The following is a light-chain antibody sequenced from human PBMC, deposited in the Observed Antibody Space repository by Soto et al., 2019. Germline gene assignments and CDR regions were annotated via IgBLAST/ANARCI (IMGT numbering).Light chain of an antibody. CDR2: DAS. CDR1: QSVSSY. Sequence: EIVLTQSPATLSLSPGERATLSCRASQSVSSYLAWYQQKPGQAPRLLIYDASNRTTGITARFSGGGSGTDFSLTINSLEPEDFAVYYCQQRSNWRPWTFGQGTKVEIK. V-gene: IGKV3-11*01. CDR3: QQRSNWRPWT. J-gene: IGKJ1*01.